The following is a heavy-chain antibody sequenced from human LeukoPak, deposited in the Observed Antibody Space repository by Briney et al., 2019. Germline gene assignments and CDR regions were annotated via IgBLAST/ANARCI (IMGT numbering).Heavy chain of an antibody. CDR2: IYHSGST. CDR1: GGSFSGYY. Sequence: PSETLSLTCAVYGGSFSGYYWSWIRQPPGKGLEWIGSIYHSGSTYYNPSLKSRVTISVDTSKNQFSLKLSSVTAADTAVYYCAREGVLRFLEWPTNWFDPWGQGTLVTVSS. V-gene: IGHV4-34*01. CDR3: AREGVLRFLEWPTNWFDP. D-gene: IGHD3-3*01. J-gene: IGHJ5*02.